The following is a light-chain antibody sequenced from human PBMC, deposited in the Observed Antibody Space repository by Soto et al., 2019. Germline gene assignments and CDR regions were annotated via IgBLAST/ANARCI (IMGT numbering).Light chain of an antibody. Sequence: IARTQSPSPLSGSVGDRVPLTCRASQTISSWLAWYQQKPGKAPKLLIYEASTLQSGVPSRFSGSGSGTDFTLTISSLQPEDFASYYCQQSYSTPRTFGQGTKVDIK. V-gene: IGKV1-39*01. CDR1: QTISSW. CDR3: QQSYSTPRT. CDR2: EAS. J-gene: IGKJ1*01.